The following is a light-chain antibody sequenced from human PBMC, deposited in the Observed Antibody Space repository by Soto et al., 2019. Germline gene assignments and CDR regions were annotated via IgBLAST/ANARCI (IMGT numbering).Light chain of an antibody. CDR1: SSDVGGYNY. J-gene: IGLJ3*02. V-gene: IGLV2-14*01. Sequence: QSALTQPASVSGSPGQSITISCTGTSSDVGGYNYVSWYQQHPGKAPKLMIYEVSNRPSGVSHRFSGSKSGSTASLTISGLQAEDEADYYCCAFAYSRVVFGGGTKVTVL. CDR2: EVS. CDR3: CAFAYSRVV.